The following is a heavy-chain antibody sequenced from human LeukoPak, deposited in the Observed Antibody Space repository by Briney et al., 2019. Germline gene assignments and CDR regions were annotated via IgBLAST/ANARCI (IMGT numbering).Heavy chain of an antibody. Sequence: ASVKVSCKASGYTFTSYGISWVRQAPGQGLEWMGWINPNSGGTNYAQKFQGRVTMTRDTSISTAYMELSRLRSDDTAVYYCARGPYDSSGYYTGEYYFDYWGQGTLVTVSS. V-gene: IGHV1-2*02. CDR1: GYTFTSYG. J-gene: IGHJ4*02. CDR2: INPNSGGT. D-gene: IGHD3-22*01. CDR3: ARGPYDSSGYYTGEYYFDY.